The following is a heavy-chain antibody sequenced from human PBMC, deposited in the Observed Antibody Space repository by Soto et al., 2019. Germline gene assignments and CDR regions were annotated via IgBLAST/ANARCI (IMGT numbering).Heavy chain of an antibody. Sequence: ASVKVSCKTSGYTFIDYYMHWVRQAPGQGLEWMGWINPRSGETNYPQKFQGRVTMTRDTSISTAYMELSGLRSDDTAVYYCARDLSTYYGSGSYFPPWGQGTLVTAPQ. CDR2: INPRSGET. V-gene: IGHV1-2*02. CDR3: ARDLSTYYGSGSYFPP. D-gene: IGHD3-10*01. CDR1: GYTFIDYY. J-gene: IGHJ5*02.